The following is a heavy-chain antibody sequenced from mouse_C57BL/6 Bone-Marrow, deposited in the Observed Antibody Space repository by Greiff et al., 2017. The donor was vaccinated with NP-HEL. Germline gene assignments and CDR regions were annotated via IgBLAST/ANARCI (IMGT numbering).Heavy chain of an antibody. J-gene: IGHJ4*01. CDR1: GYTFTSYG. Sequence: VQRVESGAELARPGASVKLSCKASGYTFTSYGISWVKQRTGQGLEWIGEIYPRSGNTYYNEKFKGKATLTADKSSSTAYMELRSLTSEDSAVYFCAVYYDEAMDYWGQGTSVTVSS. D-gene: IGHD2-4*01. CDR3: AVYYDEAMDY. CDR2: IYPRSGNT. V-gene: IGHV1-81*01.